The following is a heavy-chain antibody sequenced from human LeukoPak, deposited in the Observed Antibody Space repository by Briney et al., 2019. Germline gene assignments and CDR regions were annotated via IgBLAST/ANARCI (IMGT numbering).Heavy chain of an antibody. CDR2: IRYDGSNK. Sequence: PGGSLRLSCAASGFTFSSYGMHWVRQAPGKGLEWVAFIRYDGSNKYYADSVKGRFTISRDNSKDTLYLQMNSLRAEDTAVYYCAKEGIRYSSSWYPPGEVDYWGQGTLVTVSS. CDR1: GFTFSSYG. D-gene: IGHD6-13*01. V-gene: IGHV3-30*02. J-gene: IGHJ4*02. CDR3: AKEGIRYSSSWYPPGEVDY.